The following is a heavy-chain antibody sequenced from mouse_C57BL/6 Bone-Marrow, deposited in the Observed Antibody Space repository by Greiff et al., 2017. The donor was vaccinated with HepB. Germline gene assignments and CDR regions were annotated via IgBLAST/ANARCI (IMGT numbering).Heavy chain of an antibody. Sequence: DVKLVESGGDLVKPGGSLKLSCAASGFTFSSYGMSWVRQTPDKRLEWVATISSGGSYTYYPDSVKGRFTISRDNAKNTLYLQMSSLKSEDTAMYYCARLKEGYWGQGTTLTVSS. CDR3: ARLKEGY. CDR1: GFTFSSYG. J-gene: IGHJ2*01. CDR2: ISSGGSYT. V-gene: IGHV5-6*02.